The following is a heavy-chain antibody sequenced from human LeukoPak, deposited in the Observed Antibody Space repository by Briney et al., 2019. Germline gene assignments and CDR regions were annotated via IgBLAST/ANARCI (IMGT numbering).Heavy chain of an antibody. V-gene: IGHV5-51*01. J-gene: IGHJ3*02. CDR2: IYPGDSDT. D-gene: IGHD6-13*01. CDR1: GYSFTSYW. Sequence: GESLQISCQGSGYSFTSYWIGWVRQMPGKGLEWMGLIYPGDSDTRYSPSFQGQVTISADKSISTAYLQWSSLKASDTAMYYCARQSSSSWKNAFDIWGQGTMVTVSS. CDR3: ARQSSSSWKNAFDI.